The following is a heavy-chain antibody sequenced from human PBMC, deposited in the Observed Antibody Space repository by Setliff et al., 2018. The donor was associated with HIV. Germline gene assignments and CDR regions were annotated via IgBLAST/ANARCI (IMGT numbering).Heavy chain of an antibody. Sequence: ETLSLTCAVFGGSFSDFYWSWIRQPPGRGPEWVANIKDDGRDKFYLDSVKGRFTISRDNAKNSLYLQMNSLRAEDAAVYYCATRIRDGHRGYGYFDFWGQGTLVTVSS. V-gene: IGHV3-7*03. CDR3: ATRIRDGHRGYGYFDF. J-gene: IGHJ4*02. D-gene: IGHD5-12*01. CDR1: GGSFSDFY. CDR2: IKDDGRDK.